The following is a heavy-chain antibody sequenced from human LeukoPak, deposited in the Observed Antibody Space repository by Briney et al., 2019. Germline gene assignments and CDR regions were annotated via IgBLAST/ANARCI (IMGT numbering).Heavy chain of an antibody. CDR2: INPDIGGT. V-gene: IGHV1-2*02. Sequence: ASVKVSCKASGYTFTSYYMHWVRQAPGQGLEWMAWINPDIGGTHYAQKFQGRVTVASDTSISTAYMDLSRLTSDDTAVYYCARGGGNSGTDYWGQGTLVTVSS. CDR1: GYTFTSYY. CDR3: ARGGGNSGTDY. J-gene: IGHJ4*02. D-gene: IGHD4-23*01.